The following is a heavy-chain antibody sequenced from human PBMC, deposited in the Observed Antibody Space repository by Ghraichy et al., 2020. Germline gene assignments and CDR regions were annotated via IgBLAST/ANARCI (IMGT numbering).Heavy chain of an antibody. D-gene: IGHD4-23*01. J-gene: IGHJ6*02. Sequence: GALNISCAASGFTFSSYAMNWVRQAPGKGLEWVSSISTRSTYKNYAASVKGRFTVSRDNAKNSLFLQMDSLRADDTAVYYCARDVGFDNSAGGLDVWGHGTWVIVSS. CDR1: GFTFSSYA. V-gene: IGHV3-21*01. CDR3: ARDVGFDNSAGGLDV. CDR2: ISTRSTYK.